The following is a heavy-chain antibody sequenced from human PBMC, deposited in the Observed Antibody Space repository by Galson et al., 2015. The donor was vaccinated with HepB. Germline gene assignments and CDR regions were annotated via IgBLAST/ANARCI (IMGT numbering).Heavy chain of an antibody. CDR2: ISSSSSYI. J-gene: IGHJ4*02. V-gene: IGHV3-21*01. Sequence: SLRLSCAASGFTFSSYSMNWVRQAPGKGLEWVSSISSSSSYIYYADSVKGRFTISRDNAKNSLYLQMNSLRAEDTAVYYCAAPYCSSASCNFDYWGQGTLVTVFS. CDR1: GFTFSSYS. CDR3: AAPYCSSASCNFDY. D-gene: IGHD2-2*01.